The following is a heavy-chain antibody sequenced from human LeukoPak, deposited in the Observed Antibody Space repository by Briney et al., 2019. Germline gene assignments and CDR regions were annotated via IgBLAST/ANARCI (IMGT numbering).Heavy chain of an antibody. V-gene: IGHV3-33*01. CDR3: ARTTVVSVYYYYGMDV. CDR2: IWYDGSNK. CDR1: GFTFSSYG. D-gene: IGHD4-23*01. J-gene: IGHJ6*02. Sequence: PGRSLRLSCAASGFTFSSYGMHWVRQAPGKGLEWVAVIWYDGSNKYYADSVKGRFTISRDNSKNTLYLQMNSLRAEDTAVYYCARTTVVSVYYYYGMDVWGQGTTVTVSS.